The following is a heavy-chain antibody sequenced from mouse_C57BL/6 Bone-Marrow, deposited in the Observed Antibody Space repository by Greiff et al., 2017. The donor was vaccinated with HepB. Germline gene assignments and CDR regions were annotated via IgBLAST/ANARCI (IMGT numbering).Heavy chain of an antibody. CDR2: IYPRSGNT. Sequence: QVQLQQSGAELARPGASVKLSCKASGYTFTSYGISWVKQRTGQGLEWIGEIYPRSGNTYYNEKFKGKATLTADKSSSTAYMELRSLTSEDSAVYFCARSGYGNWYFDVWGTGTTVTVSS. D-gene: IGHD2-10*02. CDR3: ARSGYGNWYFDV. J-gene: IGHJ1*03. CDR1: GYTFTSYG. V-gene: IGHV1-81*01.